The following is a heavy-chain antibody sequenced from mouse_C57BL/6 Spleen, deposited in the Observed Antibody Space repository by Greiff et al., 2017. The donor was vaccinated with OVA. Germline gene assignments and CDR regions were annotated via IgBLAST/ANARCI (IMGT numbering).Heavy chain of an antibody. J-gene: IGHJ1*03. V-gene: IGHV1-64*01. CDR2: IHPNSGST. Sequence: VQLQQPGAELVKPGASVKLSCKASGYTFTSYWMHWVKQRPGQGLEWIGMIHPNSGSTNYNEKFKSKATLTVDKSSSTAYMQLSSLTSEDSAVYYCARGYYGSGYFDVWGTGTTVTVSS. CDR3: ARGYYGSGYFDV. CDR1: GYTFTSYW. D-gene: IGHD1-1*01.